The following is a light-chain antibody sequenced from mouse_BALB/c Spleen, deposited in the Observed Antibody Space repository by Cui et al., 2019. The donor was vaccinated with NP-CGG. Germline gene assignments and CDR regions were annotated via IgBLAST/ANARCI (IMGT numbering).Light chain of an antibody. CDR2: GTN. V-gene: IGLV1*01. CDR1: TGAVATSNY. CDR3: ALWYSNHWV. Sequence: QAVVTQEAVLTTSPGETVTLTFRSSTGAVATSNYANWVQEKPDHLFTGLIGGTNNRAPGVPARFSGSLIGDKAALTIRGAQTEDEAIYFCALWYSNHWVFGGGTKLTVL. J-gene: IGLJ1*01.